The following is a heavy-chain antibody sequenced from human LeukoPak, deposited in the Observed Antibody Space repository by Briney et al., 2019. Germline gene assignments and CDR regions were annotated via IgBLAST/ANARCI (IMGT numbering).Heavy chain of an antibody. CDR3: AKTLLWFGVGYFDL. CDR2: TYDSGSS. D-gene: IGHD3-10*01. J-gene: IGHJ2*01. V-gene: IGHV4-59*01. Sequence: SETLSLTCTVSGVSISSSYWSWIRQSPGEGLEWIGYTYDSGSSKYNPSLKHRVTISVDASKNQFSLRLRSVTAADTAVYYCAKTLLWFGVGYFDLWGRGTLVTVSS. CDR1: GVSISSSY.